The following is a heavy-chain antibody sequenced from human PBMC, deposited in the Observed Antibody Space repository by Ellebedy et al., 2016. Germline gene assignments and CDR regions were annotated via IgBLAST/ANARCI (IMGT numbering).Heavy chain of an antibody. Sequence: GGSLRLSXVASGFKFSNYWMSWVRQAPGKGLERVSNINQGGSQKAYLDSVKGRFTTSRDNAENSLYLQMNSLRPEDTAVYYCARDPGSSAFDIWGQGTVVTVSS. CDR3: ARDPGSSAFDI. D-gene: IGHD3-10*01. CDR1: GFKFSNYW. CDR2: INQGGSQK. J-gene: IGHJ3*02. V-gene: IGHV3-7*04.